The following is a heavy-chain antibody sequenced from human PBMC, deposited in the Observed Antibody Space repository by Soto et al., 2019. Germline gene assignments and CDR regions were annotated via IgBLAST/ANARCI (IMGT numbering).Heavy chain of an antibody. CDR3: SKEFLSGYDSPLYY. Sequence: QVQLVESGGGVVQPGRSLRLSCAASGFTFSSYGMHWVRQAPGKGLEWVAVISYDGSNKYYADSVKGRFTISRDNSKNTLYLQMLSLRAADTAVYYCSKEFLSGYDSPLYYWGQGTLVTVSS. J-gene: IGHJ4*02. CDR1: GFTFSSYG. CDR2: ISYDGSNK. V-gene: IGHV3-30*18. D-gene: IGHD5-12*01.